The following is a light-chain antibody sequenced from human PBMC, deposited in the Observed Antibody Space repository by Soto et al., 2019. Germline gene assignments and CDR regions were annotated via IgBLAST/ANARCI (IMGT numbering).Light chain of an antibody. CDR2: LGS. Sequence: DIVMTQSPLSLPVTPGEPASISCRSSQSLLHSNGYNYLDWYLQKPGQSPQLLIYLGSNRSSGVPDRFSGSGSGTDFTLTISRLEPEDFALYYCQQYGGSPITFGLGTRLEIK. J-gene: IGKJ5*01. CDR1: QSLLHSNGYNY. CDR3: QQYGGSPIT. V-gene: IGKV2-28*01.